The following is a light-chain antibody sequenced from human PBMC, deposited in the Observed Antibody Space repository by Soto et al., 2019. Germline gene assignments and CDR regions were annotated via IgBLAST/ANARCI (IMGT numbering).Light chain of an antibody. V-gene: IGKV3-11*01. CDR2: DAS. J-gene: IGKJ4*01. CDR1: QSVSSY. Sequence: EIVLTQSPASLSLSPGERATLSCRASQSVSSYLAWYQQKPGQAPRLLIHDASNRATGTPARFSGSGSGTDFTLTISSLEAEDFAVYYCQQRSKWPLTFGGGTRWIS. CDR3: QQRSKWPLT.